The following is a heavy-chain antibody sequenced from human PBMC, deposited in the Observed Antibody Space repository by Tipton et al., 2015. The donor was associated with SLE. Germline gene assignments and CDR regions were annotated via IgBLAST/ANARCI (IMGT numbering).Heavy chain of an antibody. CDR3: ARDHPLYFYNSGSYLWDV. D-gene: IGHD3-10*01. J-gene: IGHJ6*04. CDR1: GGSVTSYY. CDR2: VFYSGPT. V-gene: IGHV4-59*02. Sequence: TLSLTCSVSGGSVTSYYWSWIRQSPGKGLEWIGCVFYSGPTNYNPALKSRVTVSVDTFKNQISLRLSSVTAADTAVYYCARDHPLYFYNSGSYLWDVWGTRTTVPVSS.